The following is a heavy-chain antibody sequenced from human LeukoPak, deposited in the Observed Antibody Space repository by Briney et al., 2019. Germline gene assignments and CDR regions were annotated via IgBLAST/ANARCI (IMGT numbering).Heavy chain of an antibody. Sequence: GATVKVSCKASGGTFSSYAISWVRQAPGQGLEWMGRIIPILGIANYAQKFQGRVTITADKSTSTAYMELSSLRSEDTAVYYCARGGSDCSGGSCYSGSFDYWGQGTLVTVSS. CDR1: GGTFSSYA. V-gene: IGHV1-69*04. CDR2: IIPILGIA. J-gene: IGHJ4*02. CDR3: ARGGSDCSGGSCYSGSFDY. D-gene: IGHD2-15*01.